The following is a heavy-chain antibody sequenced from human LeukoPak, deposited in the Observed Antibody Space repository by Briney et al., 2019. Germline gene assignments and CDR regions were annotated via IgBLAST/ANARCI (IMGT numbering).Heavy chain of an antibody. J-gene: IGHJ4*02. Sequence: KPSETLSLTCAVYGGSFSGYYWSWIRHPPGKGLEWIGEINHSGSTNYNPSLKSRVTISVDTSKNQFSLKLRSVTAADTAVYYCARVKLQYDYIWGSYRYFVYWGQGTLVTVSS. V-gene: IGHV4-34*01. CDR3: ARVKLQYDYIWGSYRYFVY. D-gene: IGHD3-16*02. CDR2: INHSGST. CDR1: GGSFSGYY.